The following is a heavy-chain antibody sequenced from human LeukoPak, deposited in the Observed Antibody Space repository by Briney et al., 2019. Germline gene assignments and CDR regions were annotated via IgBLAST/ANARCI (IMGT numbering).Heavy chain of an antibody. CDR1: GGSISSGGYY. Sequence: SETLSLTCTVSGGSISSGGYYWSWIRQPPGKGLEWIGEINHSGSTNYNPSLKSRVTISVDTSKNQFSLKLSSVTAADTAVYYCARGRHCYYDFWSGEPSCWFDPWGQGTLVTVSS. CDR2: INHSGST. CDR3: ARGRHCYYDFWSGEPSCWFDP. D-gene: IGHD3-3*01. V-gene: IGHV4-39*07. J-gene: IGHJ5*02.